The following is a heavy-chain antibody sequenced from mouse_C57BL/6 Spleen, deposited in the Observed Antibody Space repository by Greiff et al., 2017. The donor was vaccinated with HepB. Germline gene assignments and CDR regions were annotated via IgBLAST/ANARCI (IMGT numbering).Heavy chain of an antibody. D-gene: IGHD1-1*01. Sequence: EVNLVESGGGLVQPGGSLKLSCAASGFTFSDYYMYWVRQTPEKRLEWVAYISNGGGSTYYPDTVKGRFTISRDNAKNTLYLQMSRLKSEDTAMYYCARHGSSPFAYWGQGTLVTVSA. CDR2: ISNGGGST. CDR1: GFTFSDYY. CDR3: ARHGSSPFAY. J-gene: IGHJ3*01. V-gene: IGHV5-12*01.